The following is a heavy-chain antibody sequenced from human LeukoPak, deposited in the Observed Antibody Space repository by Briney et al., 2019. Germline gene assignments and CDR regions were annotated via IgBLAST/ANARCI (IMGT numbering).Heavy chain of an antibody. CDR3: ARDYYGSGSSDAFDI. CDR2: IYHSGST. V-gene: IGHV4-30-2*01. CDR1: GGSISSGGYY. D-gene: IGHD3-10*01. J-gene: IGHJ3*02. Sequence: SETLSLTCTVSGGSISSGGYYWSWIRQPPGKGLEWIGYIYHSGSTYYNPSLKSRVTISVDRSKNQFSLKLSSVTAADTAVYYCARDYYGSGSSDAFDIWGQGTMVTVSS.